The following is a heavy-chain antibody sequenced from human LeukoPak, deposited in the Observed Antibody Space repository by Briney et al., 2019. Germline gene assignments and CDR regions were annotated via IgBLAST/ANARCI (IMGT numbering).Heavy chain of an antibody. CDR1: GFTFSSYG. Sequence: GGSLRLSCAASGFTFSSYGMHWVRQTPGKGLEWVALIWPAGSNKTYADSVKGRFTTSRDNSKNTLYLQMKTLRTEDPAGFYCARRSWASDFDYWGQGAPVTVSS. V-gene: IGHV3-33*01. CDR2: IWPAGSNK. J-gene: IGHJ4*02. CDR3: ARRSWASDFDY. D-gene: IGHD1-26*01.